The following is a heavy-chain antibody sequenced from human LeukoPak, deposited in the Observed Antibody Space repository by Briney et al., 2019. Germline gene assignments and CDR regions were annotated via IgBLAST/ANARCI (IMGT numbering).Heavy chain of an antibody. V-gene: IGHV4-39*07. CDR3: RGLRPNFPFDY. Sequence: PSETLSLTCTVSGGSISSSSYYWGWIRQPPGKGLEWIGSIYYSGSTYYNPSLKSRVTISVDTSKNQFSLKLSSVTAADTAVYYCRGLRPNFPFDYWGQGTLVTVSS. J-gene: IGHJ4*02. D-gene: IGHD5-12*01. CDR1: GGSISSSSYY. CDR2: IYYSGST.